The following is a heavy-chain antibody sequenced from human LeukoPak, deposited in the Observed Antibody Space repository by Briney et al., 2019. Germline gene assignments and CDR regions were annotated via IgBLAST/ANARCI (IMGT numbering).Heavy chain of an antibody. J-gene: IGHJ4*02. V-gene: IGHV4-34*01. CDR2: INHSGST. Sequence: SETLSLTCAVYGGSFSGYYWSWIRQPPGKGLEWIGEINHSGSTNYNPSLKSRVTISVDTSKNQFSLKLSSVTAADRAVYYCARGVQEWLVLAIRLGVYYFDYWGQGTLVTVSS. CDR1: GGSFSGYY. D-gene: IGHD6-19*01. CDR3: ARGVQEWLVLAIRLGVYYFDY.